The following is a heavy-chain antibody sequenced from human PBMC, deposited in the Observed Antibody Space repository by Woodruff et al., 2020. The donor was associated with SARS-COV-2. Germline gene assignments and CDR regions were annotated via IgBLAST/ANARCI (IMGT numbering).Heavy chain of an antibody. V-gene: IGHV1-18*01. Sequence: WMGWISAYNGNTNYAQKLQGRVTMTTDTSTSTAYMELRSLRSEDTAVYYCARGGWSIAAAGPPRYYYYYYMDVWGKGTTVTVSS. D-gene: IGHD6-13*01. J-gene: IGHJ6*03. CDR3: ARGGWSIAAAGPPRYYYYYYMDV. CDR2: ISAYNGNT.